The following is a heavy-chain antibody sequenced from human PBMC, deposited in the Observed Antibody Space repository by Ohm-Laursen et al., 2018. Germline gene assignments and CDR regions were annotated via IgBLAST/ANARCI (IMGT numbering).Heavy chain of an antibody. V-gene: IGHV3-30*18. J-gene: IGHJ4*02. CDR3: AKDSSRIAVAD. CDR1: GFTFSSYG. Sequence: LSLTCAASGFTFSSYGMHWVRQAPGKGLEWVAVISYDGSNKYYADSVKGRFTISRDNSKNTLYLQMNSLRAEDTAVYYCAKDSSRIAVADWGQGTLVTVSS. D-gene: IGHD6-19*01. CDR2: ISYDGSNK.